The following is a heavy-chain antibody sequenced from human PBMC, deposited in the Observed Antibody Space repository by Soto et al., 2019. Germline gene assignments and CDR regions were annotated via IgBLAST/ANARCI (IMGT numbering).Heavy chain of an antibody. CDR2: IYYSGST. CDR1: GGSISSGGYY. Sequence: TLSLTCTVSGGSISSGGYYWSWIRQHPGKGLEWIGYIYYSGSTYYNPSLKSRVTISVDTSKNQFSLKLSSVTAADTAVYYCARXYYYDSSGYYLYEYFDYWGQGTLVTVSS. V-gene: IGHV4-31*03. J-gene: IGHJ4*02. CDR3: ARXYYYDSSGYYLYEYFDY. D-gene: IGHD3-22*01.